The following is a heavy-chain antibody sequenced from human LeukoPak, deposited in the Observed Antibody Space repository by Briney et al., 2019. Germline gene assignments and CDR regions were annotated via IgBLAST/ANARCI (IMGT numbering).Heavy chain of an antibody. CDR1: GGTISSYY. J-gene: IGHJ4*02. Sequence: SETLSLTCTASGGTISSYYWNWIRQPPGKGLKWIGYIHYSGSTKYNPSLKSRVTISVDTSKNQFSLKLSSLTAADTAVYYCARWYTSGWAFDFWGQGTLVTVSS. CDR3: ARWYTSGWAFDF. V-gene: IGHV4-59*08. D-gene: IGHD6-19*01. CDR2: IHYSGST.